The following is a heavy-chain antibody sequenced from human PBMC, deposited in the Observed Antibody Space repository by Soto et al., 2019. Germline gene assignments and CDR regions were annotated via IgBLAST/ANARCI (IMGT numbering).Heavy chain of an antibody. V-gene: IGHV4-39*01. CDR1: GGSISSSSYY. CDR3: ARHFLGIRGQQLVRGFHYYGMDV. Sequence: SETLSLTCTVSGGSISSSSYYWGWIRQPPGKGLEWIGSMYYSGSTYYNPSLKSRVTISVDTSKNQFSLKLSSVTAADTAVYYCARHFLGIRGQQLVRGFHYYGMDVWGQGTTVTVSS. CDR2: MYYSGST. J-gene: IGHJ6*02. D-gene: IGHD6-13*01.